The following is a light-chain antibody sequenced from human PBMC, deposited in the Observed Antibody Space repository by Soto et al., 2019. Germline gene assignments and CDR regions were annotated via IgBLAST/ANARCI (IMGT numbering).Light chain of an antibody. CDR1: RNLMHSNGYNY. J-gene: IGKJ1*01. Sequence: DIVMTQSPLSLPVTPGEPASISCRSSRNLMHSNGYNYLDWYLQKPGQSPQLLIYLGSNRASGVPDRGSGSGSGTDFILRISRVEAEDVGVYYCMQTLQTPTFGQGTKVEIK. CDR2: LGS. CDR3: MQTLQTPT. V-gene: IGKV2-28*01.